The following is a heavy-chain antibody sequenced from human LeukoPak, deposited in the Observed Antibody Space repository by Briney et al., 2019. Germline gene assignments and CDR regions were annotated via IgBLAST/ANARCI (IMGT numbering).Heavy chain of an antibody. J-gene: IGHJ4*02. D-gene: IGHD4-17*01. Sequence: GGSLRLSCEPSGFTYGYYWMTWVRQAPGKGLEGVANINQYGNETYYVDSVKGRFFIFRDNVKNSLYLQMNRLRAEDTAVYYCARDYGDYWGQGTLVTVSS. CDR1: GFTYGYYW. CDR2: INQYGNET. CDR3: ARDYGDY. V-gene: IGHV3-7*01.